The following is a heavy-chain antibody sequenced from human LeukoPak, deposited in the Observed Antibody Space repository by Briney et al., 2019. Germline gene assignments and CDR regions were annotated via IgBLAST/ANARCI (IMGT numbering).Heavy chain of an antibody. V-gene: IGHV3-30*03. CDR3: ARDLTYYYGSGSYSAFDY. CDR1: GFTFSSYG. CDR2: ISYDGSNK. Sequence: QSGRSLRLSCAASGFTFSSYGMHWVRQAPGKGLEWVAVISYDGSNKYYADSVKGRFTISRDNSKNTLYLQMNSLRAEDTAVYYCARDLTYYYGSGSYSAFDYWGQGTLVTVSS. J-gene: IGHJ4*02. D-gene: IGHD3-10*01.